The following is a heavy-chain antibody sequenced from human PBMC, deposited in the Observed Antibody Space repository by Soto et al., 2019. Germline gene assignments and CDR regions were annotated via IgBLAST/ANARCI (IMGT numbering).Heavy chain of an antibody. CDR3: AKDRGALRWSEEHYYFDY. Sequence: GGSLRLSCAASGFTFSSYGMHWVRQAPGKGLEWVAVILYDGSKKYYADSMKGRFTISRDNSKNTLYLQMNSLRAEDTALYYCAKDRGALRWSEEHYYFDYWGQGTLVTVSS. CDR1: GFTFSSYG. D-gene: IGHD4-17*01. V-gene: IGHV3-30*18. CDR2: ILYDGSKK. J-gene: IGHJ4*02.